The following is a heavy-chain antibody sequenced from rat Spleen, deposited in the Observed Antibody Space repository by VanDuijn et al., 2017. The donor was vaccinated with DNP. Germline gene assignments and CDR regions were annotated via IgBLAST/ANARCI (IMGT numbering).Heavy chain of an antibody. J-gene: IGHJ2*01. CDR1: GFTFSDYY. V-gene: IGHV5-22*01. D-gene: IGHD1-11*01. CDR3: ARHWGTEAVPFDY. Sequence: EVQLVESGGVLVQPGRSLKLSCAASGFTFSDYYMAWVRQAPKKGLEWVASISYDGRSTYYGDSVKGRFTISRDNAKSTLYLQMNSLRSEDTATYYCARHWGTEAVPFDYWGQGVMVTVSS. CDR2: ISYDGRST.